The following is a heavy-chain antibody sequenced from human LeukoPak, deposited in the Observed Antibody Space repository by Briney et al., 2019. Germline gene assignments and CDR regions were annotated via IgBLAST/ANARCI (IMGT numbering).Heavy chain of an antibody. CDR3: ARLKDDLTKLDY. CDR2: INQDGSQK. Sequence: GGSLPLPCAASGFTFSTYWMSWVRQAPGKGLEWVANINQDGSQKRYADSVQGRFTISRDNTKNSLFLQMNSLRAEDTAVYYCARLKDDLTKLDYWGQGTLVTVSS. CDR1: GFTFSTYW. D-gene: IGHD2-8*01. V-gene: IGHV3-7*01. J-gene: IGHJ4*02.